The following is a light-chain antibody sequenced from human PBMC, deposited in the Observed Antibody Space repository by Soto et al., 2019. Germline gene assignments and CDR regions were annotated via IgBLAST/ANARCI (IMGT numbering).Light chain of an antibody. J-gene: IGKJ2*01. CDR1: QSVSSN. CDR2: GAS. Sequence: EIVMTQSPATLSVSPGERATLSCRASQSVSSNLDWYQQKRGQAPRLLIYGASTRATGIPARFSGSGSGTEFTLTISSLQSEDFAVYYCQQYNNWPPTFGQGNKLEIK. CDR3: QQYNNWPPT. V-gene: IGKV3-15*01.